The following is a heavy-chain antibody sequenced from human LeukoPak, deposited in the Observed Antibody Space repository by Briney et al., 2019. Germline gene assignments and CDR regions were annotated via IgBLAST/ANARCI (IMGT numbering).Heavy chain of an antibody. CDR2: IYYSGST. V-gene: IGHV4-59*12. CDR3: ARAVRQQLGRDWFDP. Sequence: SETLSLTCTASGGSISTYYWNWIRQPPGKGLEWIGYIYYSGSTSYNPSLKSRVTISVDTSKNQFSLKLSSVTAADTAVYYCARAVRQQLGRDWFDPWGQGTLVTVSS. CDR1: GGSISTYY. D-gene: IGHD6-13*01. J-gene: IGHJ5*02.